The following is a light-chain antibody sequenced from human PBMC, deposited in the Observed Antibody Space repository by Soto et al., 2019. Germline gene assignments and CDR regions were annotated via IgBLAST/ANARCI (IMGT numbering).Light chain of an antibody. Sequence: DIHLTQSPSFLSASVGDRVTITCRPSQAVTNNMAWYQQKPGKPPKLLIYAESTLHSGVPSRFSGRKSGTQFTLTIDSLQPEDFATYYCQQVKAYPRTFGGGTKVEIK. CDR1: QAVTNN. CDR3: QQVKAYPRT. V-gene: IGKV1-9*01. CDR2: AES. J-gene: IGKJ4*01.